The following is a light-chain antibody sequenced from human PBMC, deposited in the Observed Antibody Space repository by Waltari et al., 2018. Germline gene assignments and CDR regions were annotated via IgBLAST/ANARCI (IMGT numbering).Light chain of an antibody. Sequence: EIALTQSPGTLSLSPGERATLSCRASQTISGSWLTWYQRKPCQAPRLLIYGASSRATGIPVRFSGSGSGTDFTLTISRLEPEDSAVYYCQQYDGSSVTFGGGTKVEVK. CDR1: QTISGSW. CDR3: QQYDGSSVT. CDR2: GAS. V-gene: IGKV3-20*01. J-gene: IGKJ4*01.